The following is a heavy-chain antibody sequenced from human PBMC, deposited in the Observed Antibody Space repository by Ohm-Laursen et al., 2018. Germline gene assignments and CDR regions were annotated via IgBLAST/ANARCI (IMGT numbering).Heavy chain of an antibody. CDR3: AKSRAARRYFDY. D-gene: IGHD6-6*01. CDR2: ISWNSGSI. CDR1: GFTFDDYA. V-gene: IGHV3-9*01. J-gene: IGHJ4*02. Sequence: SLRLSCSASGFTFDDYAMHWVRQAPGKGLEWVSGISWNSGSIGYADSVKGRFTISRDNAKNSLYLQMNSLRAEDTTLYYCAKSRAARRYFDYWGQGTLVTVSS.